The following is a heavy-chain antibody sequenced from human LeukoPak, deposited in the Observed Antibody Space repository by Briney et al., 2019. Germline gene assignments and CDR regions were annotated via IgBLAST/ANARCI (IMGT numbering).Heavy chain of an antibody. Sequence: PGGSLRLSCAAPGFTFSSYWMSWARQAPGKGLEWVANIKQDGSEKYYVDSVKGRFTISRDNAKNSLYLQMSSLRAEDTAVYYCARAGRTSRGYSSGWYIWFDPWGQGTLVTVSS. CDR3: ARAGRTSRGYSSGWYIWFDP. CDR2: IKQDGSEK. CDR1: GFTFSSYW. V-gene: IGHV3-7*01. J-gene: IGHJ5*02. D-gene: IGHD6-19*01.